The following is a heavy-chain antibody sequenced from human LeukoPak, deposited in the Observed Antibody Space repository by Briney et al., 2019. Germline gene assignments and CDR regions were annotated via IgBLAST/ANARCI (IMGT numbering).Heavy chain of an antibody. V-gene: IGHV4-39*01. CDR2: VFYTGST. J-gene: IGHJ2*01. D-gene: IGHD3-22*01. CDR3: AKYYDSSGSNHWYFDL. CDR1: GGSLSSSTSY. Sequence: SETLSLTCAVSGGSLSSSTSYWGWIRQPPGKGLDWIATVFYTGSTSYNPSLKGRITISVDTSKNQFSLKLSSVTAADTAVYYCAKYYDSSGSNHWYFDLWGRGTLVTVSS.